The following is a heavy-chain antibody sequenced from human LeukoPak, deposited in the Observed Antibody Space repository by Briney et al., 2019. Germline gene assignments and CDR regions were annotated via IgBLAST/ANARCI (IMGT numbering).Heavy chain of an antibody. D-gene: IGHD3-22*01. V-gene: IGHV3-23*01. J-gene: IGHJ4*02. CDR2: ISGSGGST. CDR1: GFTFSSYA. Sequence: PGGSLRLSCAASGFTFSSYAMSWVRQAPGKGLEWVSAISGSGGSTYYADSVKGRFTISRDNSKNTLYLQMNSLRAEDTAVYYCAKGVTMVGGVFSGYYWGQGTLGTVSS. CDR3: AKGVTMVGGVFSGYY.